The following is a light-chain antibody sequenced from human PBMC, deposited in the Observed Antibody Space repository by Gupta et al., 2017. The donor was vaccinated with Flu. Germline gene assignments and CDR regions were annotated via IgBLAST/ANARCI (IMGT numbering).Light chain of an antibody. V-gene: IGKV2-28*01. CDR3: RQDLQPLT. Sequence: PVTPGEPADSSCRSSQSRQRSNGYKSLDWYLQKPGQTPQLLIYSGWNRAIGVSDRVSGSGTGIDFTLKSSGAEDEDVGVYYCRQDLQPLTFGGGTKVEIK. CDR2: SGW. CDR1: QSRQRSNGYKS. J-gene: IGKJ4*01.